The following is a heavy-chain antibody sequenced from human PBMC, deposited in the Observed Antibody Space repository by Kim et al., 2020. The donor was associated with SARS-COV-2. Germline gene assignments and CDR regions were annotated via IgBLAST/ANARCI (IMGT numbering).Heavy chain of an antibody. CDR2: INHSGST. CDR1: GGSFSGYY. J-gene: IGHJ6*01. V-gene: IGHV4-34*01. D-gene: IGHD4-17*01. Sequence: SETLSLTCAVYGGSFSGYYWSWIRQPPGKGLEWIGEINHSGSTNYNPSLKSRVTISIDTSKNQFSLKLSSVTAADTAVYYCARSVTVTSFYYYYYGMDV. CDR3: ARSVTVTSFYYYYYGMDV.